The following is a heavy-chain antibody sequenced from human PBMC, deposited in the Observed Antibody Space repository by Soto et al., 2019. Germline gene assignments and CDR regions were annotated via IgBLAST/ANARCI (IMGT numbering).Heavy chain of an antibody. CDR2: IGASGGSS. CDR3: ARAPAFDI. V-gene: IGHV3-23*01. Sequence: GGSLRLSCAASGFTFSTYAMTWVRQAPGKGLEWVSGIGASGGSSYHADSVKGRFTISRDNSKNSLYLQMNSLRAEDTAVYYCARAPAFDIWGQGTMVTVSS. CDR1: GFTFSTYA. J-gene: IGHJ3*02.